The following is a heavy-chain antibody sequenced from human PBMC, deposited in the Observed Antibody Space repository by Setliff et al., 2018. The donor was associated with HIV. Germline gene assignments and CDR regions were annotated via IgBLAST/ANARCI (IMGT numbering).Heavy chain of an antibody. D-gene: IGHD1-1*01. CDR3: ARRTYPGSYTPYFDY. CDR1: DYSISSGYF. J-gene: IGHJ4*02. CDR2: IYHSGRT. V-gene: IGHV4-38-2*02. Sequence: SETLSLTCTVSDYSISSGYFWGWIRQPPGKGLEWIGTIYHSGRTDYNPSLETRATISVDTSKNQFSLRLTSVTAADTAVYYCARRTYPGSYTPYFDYWGQGTLVTVTS.